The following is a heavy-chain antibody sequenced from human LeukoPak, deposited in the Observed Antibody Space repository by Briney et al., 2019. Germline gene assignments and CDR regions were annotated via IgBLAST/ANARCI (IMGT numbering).Heavy chain of an antibody. J-gene: IGHJ4*02. Sequence: GGSLRLSCAASGFTFSSYWMHWVRRAPGKGLVWVSRINSDGSSTSYAASVKGRFTISRDNAKNTLYLQMNSLRAEDTAVYYCAGGWDYFDYWGQGTLVTVSS. CDR2: INSDGSST. D-gene: IGHD1-26*01. CDR3: AGGWDYFDY. CDR1: GFTFSSYW. V-gene: IGHV3-74*01.